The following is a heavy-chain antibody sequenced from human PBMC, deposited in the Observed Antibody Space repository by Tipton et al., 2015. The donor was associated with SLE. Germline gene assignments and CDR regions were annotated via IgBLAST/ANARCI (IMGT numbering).Heavy chain of an antibody. J-gene: IGHJ4*02. CDR2: INHSGGT. Sequence: TLSLTCAVYGGSFSGYYWSWIRQPPGKGLEWIGEINHSGGTNYNPSLKSRVTISVDTSKNQFSLKLTSVTAADTAVYYCARAASYYDSRWGFDYWGQGTLVTVSS. CDR3: ARAASYYDSRWGFDY. CDR1: GGSFSGYY. D-gene: IGHD3-3*01. V-gene: IGHV4-34*01.